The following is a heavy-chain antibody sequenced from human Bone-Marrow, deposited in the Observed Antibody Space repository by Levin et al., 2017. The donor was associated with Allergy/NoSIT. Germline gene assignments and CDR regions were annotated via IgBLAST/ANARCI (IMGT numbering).Heavy chain of an antibody. V-gene: IGHV3-30-3*01. CDR1: GFTFSSYA. J-gene: IGHJ6*03. CDR3: ARGEGYCSSTSCRSYYYYYMDV. CDR2: ISYDGSNK. Sequence: LSLTCAASGFTFSSYAMHWVRQAPGKGLEWVAVISYDGSNKYYADSVKGRFTISRDNSKNTLYLQMNSLRAEDTAVYYCARGEGYCSSTSCRSYYYYYMDVWGKGTTVTVSS. D-gene: IGHD2-2*01.